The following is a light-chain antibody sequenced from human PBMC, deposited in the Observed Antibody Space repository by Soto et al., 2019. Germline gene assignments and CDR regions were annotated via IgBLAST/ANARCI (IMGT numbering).Light chain of an antibody. J-gene: IGKJ1*01. Sequence: DIVLTQSPGTLSLSPGERATLSCRASQSVSSNHLAWYQQKPGQAPRLLIYGGSSRATGIPVRFSGSGSETDFTLTITRLEPEDFAVYYCQQYNNWPRTFGQGTKVDIK. CDR2: GGS. V-gene: IGKV3-20*01. CDR1: QSVSSNH. CDR3: QQYNNWPRT.